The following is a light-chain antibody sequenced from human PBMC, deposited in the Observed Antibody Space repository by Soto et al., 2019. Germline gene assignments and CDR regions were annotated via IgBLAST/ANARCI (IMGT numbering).Light chain of an antibody. J-gene: IGKJ1*01. V-gene: IGKV1-39*01. CDR3: QQSYSTPWT. CDR1: QSIISY. Sequence: IQMTKSPSSLSASVGDRVTITCLASQSIISYLNWYHQKPGKAPKLLIYAASSLQSGVPSRFSGSGSGTDFTLTISSLQPEDFATYYCQQSYSTPWTFGQGTKVDIK. CDR2: AAS.